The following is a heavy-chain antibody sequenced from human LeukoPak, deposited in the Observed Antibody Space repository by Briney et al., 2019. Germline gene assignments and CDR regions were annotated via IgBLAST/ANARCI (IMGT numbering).Heavy chain of an antibody. D-gene: IGHD2-21*02. J-gene: IGHJ4*02. V-gene: IGHV3-43*02. CDR3: APLIVYRGGDCYLRNFDY. CDR2: ISGDGGST. Sequence: PGGSLRLSCAASGFTFDDYAMHWVRQAPGKGLEWVSLISGDGGSTYYADSVKGRFTISRDNSKNSLYLQMNSLRTEDTALYYCAPLIVYRGGDCYLRNFDYWGQGTLVTVSS. CDR1: GFTFDDYA.